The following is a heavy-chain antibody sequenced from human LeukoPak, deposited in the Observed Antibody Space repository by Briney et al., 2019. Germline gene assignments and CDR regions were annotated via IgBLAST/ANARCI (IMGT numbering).Heavy chain of an antibody. D-gene: IGHD6-6*01. CDR1: GFTVSSNY. Sequence: GGSLRLSCAASGFTVSSNYMSWVRQAPGKGLEWVSVIYSGGSTYYADSVKGRFTISRDNSKNTLYLQMNSLRAEDTAAYYCARDRQQLLLGMDVWGQGTTVTVSS. V-gene: IGHV3-66*01. CDR2: IYSGGST. CDR3: ARDRQQLLLGMDV. J-gene: IGHJ6*02.